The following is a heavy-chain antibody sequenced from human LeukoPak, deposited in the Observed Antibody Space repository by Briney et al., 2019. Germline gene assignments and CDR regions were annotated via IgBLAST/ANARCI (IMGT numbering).Heavy chain of an antibody. CDR3: ARRFNYYGSGSSFDY. CDR1: DDSISSYY. V-gene: IGHV4-59*12. Sequence: SETLSLTCIISDDSISSYYWSWIRQPPGKGLEWIGYIYYSGSTNYNPSLKSRVTISVDTSKNQFSLKLSSVTAADTAVYYCARRFNYYGSGSSFDYWGQGTLVTVSS. J-gene: IGHJ4*02. D-gene: IGHD3-10*01. CDR2: IYYSGST.